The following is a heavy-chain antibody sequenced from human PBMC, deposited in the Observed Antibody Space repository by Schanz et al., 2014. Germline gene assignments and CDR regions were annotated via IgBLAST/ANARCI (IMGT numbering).Heavy chain of an antibody. D-gene: IGHD6-13*01. CDR3: AKSQGSSFDS. CDR1: TSIFNHAW. Sequence: EVQLVESGGGLVKPGGSLRLSCAASTSIFNHAWMSWVRQAPGKGLEWVSYISSSSSTRYYADSVKGRFTISSDNSKSTLYLQMSSLRAEDTAVYYCAKSQGSSFDSWGQGTLVTVSS. J-gene: IGHJ4*02. CDR2: ISSSSSTR. V-gene: IGHV3-48*01.